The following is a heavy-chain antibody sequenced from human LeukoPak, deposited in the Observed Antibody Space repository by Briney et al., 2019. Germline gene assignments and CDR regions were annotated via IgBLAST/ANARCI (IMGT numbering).Heavy chain of an antibody. J-gene: IGHJ4*02. D-gene: IGHD3-22*01. V-gene: IGHV3-23*01. CDR3: AKDSYYYDSSGTPLPYYFDY. CDR2: ISGSGGST. Sequence: QTGGSLRLSCAASGFTFSSYAMSWVRQAPGKGLEWVSAISGSGGSTYYADSVKGRFTISRDNSKNTLYPQMNSLRAEDTAVYYCAKDSYYYDSSGTPLPYYFDYWGQGTLVTVSS. CDR1: GFTFSSYA.